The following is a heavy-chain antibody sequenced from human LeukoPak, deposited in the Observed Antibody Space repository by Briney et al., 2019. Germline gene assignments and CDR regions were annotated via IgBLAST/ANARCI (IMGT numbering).Heavy chain of an antibody. Sequence: GGSLRLSCAASGFTFSSYAMSWVRQAPGKGLEWVSGISVSGVSTYYADSVKGRFTISRDNSKNTLYLQMNSLRAEGTALYYCARDPYGDYVFDYWGQGTLVTVSS. V-gene: IGHV3-23*01. CDR1: GFTFSSYA. CDR2: ISVSGVST. D-gene: IGHD4-17*01. J-gene: IGHJ4*02. CDR3: ARDPYGDYVFDY.